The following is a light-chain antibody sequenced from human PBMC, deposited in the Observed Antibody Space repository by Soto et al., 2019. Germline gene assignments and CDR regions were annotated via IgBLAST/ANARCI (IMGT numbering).Light chain of an antibody. CDR1: QSISSY. Sequence: DIKMTQSPSSLSASVGDRVTISCRASQSISSYLNWFQQKPGKAPKLLIFAASSLQSGVPSRFSGSRSGPDFTLTISSLQPEDFATYYCQQSFVTPRTFGQGTKV. CDR2: AAS. V-gene: IGKV1-39*01. CDR3: QQSFVTPRT. J-gene: IGKJ1*01.